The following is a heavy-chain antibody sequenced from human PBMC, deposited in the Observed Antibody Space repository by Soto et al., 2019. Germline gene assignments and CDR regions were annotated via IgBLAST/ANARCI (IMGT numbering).Heavy chain of an antibody. CDR2: IYYSGST. J-gene: IGHJ4*02. CDR3: ARHGSYYDSSGRGYFDY. CDR1: GGSISSSSYY. D-gene: IGHD3-22*01. Sequence: SETLSLTCTVSGGSISSSSYYWGWIRQPPGKGLEWIGSIYYSGSTYYNPSLKSRVTISVDTSKNQFSLKLSSVTAADTAVYYCARHGSYYDSSGRGYFDYWGQGTLVTVSS. V-gene: IGHV4-39*01.